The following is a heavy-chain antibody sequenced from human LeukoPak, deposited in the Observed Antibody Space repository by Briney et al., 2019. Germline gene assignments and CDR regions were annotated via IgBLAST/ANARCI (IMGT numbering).Heavy chain of an antibody. CDR2: IIPLFGTP. D-gene: IGHD3-22*01. Sequence: SVKVSCKASGDTFSRYGISWVRQAPGQGLEWMGGIIPLFGTPNYAQKFQGRVTITADESTSTVYMELNSLRFEDTAVYYCAREWNYETNGYFFYYWGQGTLVTVSS. V-gene: IGHV1-69*01. CDR1: GDTFSRYG. CDR3: AREWNYETNGYFFYY. J-gene: IGHJ4*02.